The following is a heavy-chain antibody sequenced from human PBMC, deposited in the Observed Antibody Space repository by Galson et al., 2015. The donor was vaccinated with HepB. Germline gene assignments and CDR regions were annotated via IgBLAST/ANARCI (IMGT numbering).Heavy chain of an antibody. V-gene: IGHV1-2*06. J-gene: IGHJ3*02. CDR3: ARTRDGYNWDAFDI. CDR1: GYTFTGYH. CDR2: INPNSGDT. Sequence: SVKVSCKASGYTFTGYHMHWVRQAPGHGLEWMGRINPNSGDTDYAQNFQGRVTMTRDTSISTAYMELNRLRSDDTAVYYCARTRDGYNWDAFDIWGQGTMVTASS. D-gene: IGHD5-24*01.